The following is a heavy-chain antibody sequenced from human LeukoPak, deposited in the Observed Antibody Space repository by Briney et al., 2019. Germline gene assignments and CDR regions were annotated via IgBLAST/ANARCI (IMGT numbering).Heavy chain of an antibody. CDR1: GFIFSSSA. Sequence: GGSLRLSCAVSGFIFSSSAMSWVRQAPGKGLEWVSAISGGGDDTSYADSARGRFTVSRDNSKNTLYLQMNSLRAEDTAVYYCARKKGYSYVRGVAFDIWGQGTMVTVSS. CDR3: ARKKGYSYVRGVAFDI. CDR2: ISGGGDDT. V-gene: IGHV3-23*01. D-gene: IGHD5-18*01. J-gene: IGHJ3*02.